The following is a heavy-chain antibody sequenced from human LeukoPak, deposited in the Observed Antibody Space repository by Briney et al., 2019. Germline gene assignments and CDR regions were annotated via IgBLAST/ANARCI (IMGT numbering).Heavy chain of an antibody. Sequence: PSETLSLTCAVYGGSFSGYYWSWIRQPPGKGLEWIGEINHSGSTNYNPSLKSRVTISVDTSKNQFSLKLSSLTAADTAVYYCARAPGYCSGGSCYDLYYYGMDVWGQGTTVTVSS. J-gene: IGHJ6*02. CDR1: GGSFSGYY. D-gene: IGHD2-15*01. V-gene: IGHV4-34*01. CDR2: INHSGST. CDR3: ARAPGYCSGGSCYDLYYYGMDV.